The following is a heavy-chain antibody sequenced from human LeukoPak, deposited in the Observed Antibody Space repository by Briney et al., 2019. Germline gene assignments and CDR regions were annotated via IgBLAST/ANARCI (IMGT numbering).Heavy chain of an antibody. CDR2: ITSTSSYM. Sequence: GGSLRLSCAASGFTFSTYNMNWVRQAPGKGLEWVSSITSTSSYMYYADSVKGRFTISRDNAQNSLYLHMGSLRAEDTAVYYCARDPYSGGYGADYYYYMDVWGKGTTVTISS. D-gene: IGHD1-26*01. CDR1: GFTFSTYN. V-gene: IGHV3-21*01. J-gene: IGHJ6*03. CDR3: ARDPYSGGYGADYYYYMDV.